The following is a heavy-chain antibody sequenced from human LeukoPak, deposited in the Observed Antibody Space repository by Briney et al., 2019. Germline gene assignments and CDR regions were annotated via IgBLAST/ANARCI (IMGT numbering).Heavy chain of an antibody. D-gene: IGHD3-16*01. Sequence: GGSLRLSCAASGFTFSDYYMNWIRQAPGKGLEWVSYISSSGNAIYCADSVKGRFTISRDNAKNSLYLQMNSLRAEDTAVYYCARGDLDYWGQGTLVTVSS. CDR2: ISSSGNAI. CDR3: ARGDLDY. CDR1: GFTFSDYY. V-gene: IGHV3-11*04. J-gene: IGHJ4*02.